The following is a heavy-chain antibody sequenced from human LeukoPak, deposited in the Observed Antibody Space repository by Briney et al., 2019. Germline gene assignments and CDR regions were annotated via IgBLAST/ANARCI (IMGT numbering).Heavy chain of an antibody. CDR2: IKEDGSER. J-gene: IGHJ6*02. V-gene: IGHV3-7*03. CDR1: AFIFSGHW. CDR3: ASTLYSSSFSGSNYYYYYGMDV. D-gene: IGHD6-6*01. Sequence: GGSLRLSCEGSAFIFSGHWMNWVRQTPGKGLEWVASIKEDGSERQYVDSVKGRFSISRDNTKGSLFLQLNSLRAEDTAVYYCASTLYSSSFSGSNYYYYYGMDVWGQGTTVTVSS.